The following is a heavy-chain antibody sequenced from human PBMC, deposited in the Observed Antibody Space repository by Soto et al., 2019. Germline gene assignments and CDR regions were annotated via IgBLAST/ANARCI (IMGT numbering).Heavy chain of an antibody. J-gene: IGHJ4*02. CDR3: ASRPQTDDYGDYFDY. Sequence: SETLSLTCTVSGGSVSSGSYYWSWIRQPPGKGLEWMGYIYYSGSTNYNPSLKSRVTISVDTSKNQFSLNLSSVTAAATAVYYCASRPQTDDYGDYFDYWGQGTLVTVSS. CDR1: GGSVSSGSYY. CDR2: IYYSGST. D-gene: IGHD4-17*01. V-gene: IGHV4-61*01.